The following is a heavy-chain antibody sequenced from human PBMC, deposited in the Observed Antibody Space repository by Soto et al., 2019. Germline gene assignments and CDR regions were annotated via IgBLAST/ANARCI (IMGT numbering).Heavy chain of an antibody. CDR3: AKEGGIQLWSNQKTGNYYGMDV. J-gene: IGHJ6*02. D-gene: IGHD5-18*01. Sequence: PVESLRVSCAASGCTFGDFVRRWVRQTPGKGLEWVSTITESGGDTYYTDSVKGRFTISRDNAKNSLYLQMNSLRAEDTALYYCAKEGGIQLWSNQKTGNYYGMDVWGQATTVTLSS. V-gene: IGHV3-23*01. CDR2: ITESGGDT. CDR1: GCTFGDFV.